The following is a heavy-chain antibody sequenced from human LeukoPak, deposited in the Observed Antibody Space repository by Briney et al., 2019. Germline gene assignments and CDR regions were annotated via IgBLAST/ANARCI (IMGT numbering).Heavy chain of an antibody. Sequence: GGSLRLSCAASGFTFSSYWMSWVRQAPGKGLEWVANIKQDGSEKYYVDSVKGRFTISRDNAKNSLYLQMNSLRAEETSVYYCAREGFHFVFAGLSAIGIFDYWGQGTLVTVSS. CDR3: AREGFHFVFAGLSAIGIFDY. D-gene: IGHD5-18*01. CDR1: GFTFSSYW. J-gene: IGHJ4*02. V-gene: IGHV3-7*01. CDR2: IKQDGSEK.